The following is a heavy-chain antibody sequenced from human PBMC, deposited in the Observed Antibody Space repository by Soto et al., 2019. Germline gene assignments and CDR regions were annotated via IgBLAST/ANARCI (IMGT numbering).Heavy chain of an antibody. Sequence: RGSLRLSCAASGFTFRDYAMNWVRQAPGKGLEWVADISGSGDSARHADSVKGRFIISRDNSKNTLFLHMNSLRVDDTAVYYCGKERRGSGWSVCNYWGQGTLVTVSS. V-gene: IGHV3-23*01. J-gene: IGHJ4*02. CDR3: GKERRGSGWSVCNY. CDR1: GFTFRDYA. CDR2: ISGSGDSA. D-gene: IGHD6-19*01.